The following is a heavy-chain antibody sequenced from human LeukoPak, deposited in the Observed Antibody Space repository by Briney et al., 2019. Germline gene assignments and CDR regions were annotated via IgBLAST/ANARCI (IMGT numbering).Heavy chain of an antibody. V-gene: IGHV3-7*01. CDR1: GFTFSSYW. Sequence: GGSLRLSCAASGFTFSSYWMTWVRQAPGRGLEWVANIKHNGDELNYVDSVEDRFTISRDNAKNSLYLHMTSLRAEDTAVYYCARELRTFDSWGQGTLVTVSS. CDR3: ARELRTFDS. D-gene: IGHD3-16*01. CDR2: IKHNGDEL. J-gene: IGHJ4*02.